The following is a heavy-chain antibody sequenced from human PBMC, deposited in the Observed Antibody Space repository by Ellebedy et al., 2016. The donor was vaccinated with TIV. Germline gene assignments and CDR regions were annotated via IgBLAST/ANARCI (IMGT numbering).Heavy chain of an antibody. CDR3: ARDNYVGYDWLGGNSFDS. D-gene: IGHD5-12*01. Sequence: GGSLRLXCAASGFTFSGYWMSWVRQAPGKGLEWVANIQQDGSDKYYVDSVKGRFTISRGNARNSLYLQMNSLRAEDTAMYYCARDNYVGYDWLGGNSFDSWGQGTLVTVSS. CDR2: IQQDGSDK. J-gene: IGHJ4*02. V-gene: IGHV3-7*03. CDR1: GFTFSGYW.